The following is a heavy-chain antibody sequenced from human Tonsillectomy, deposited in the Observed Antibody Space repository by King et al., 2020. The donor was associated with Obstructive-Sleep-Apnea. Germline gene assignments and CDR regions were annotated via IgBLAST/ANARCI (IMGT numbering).Heavy chain of an antibody. CDR3: ARQYYDSSGLSGWFDP. Sequence: QLVQSGAEGKKPGESLKISCKGSVYSFTSYWIGWVSQIPGKGLEWMGSIYPGDSDTRYSPSFQGQVTISADKSISTAYLQWSSLKASDTAMYYCARQYYDSSGLSGWFDPWGQGTLVTVSS. J-gene: IGHJ5*02. D-gene: IGHD3-22*01. CDR1: VYSFTSYW. CDR2: IYPGDSDT. V-gene: IGHV5-51*01.